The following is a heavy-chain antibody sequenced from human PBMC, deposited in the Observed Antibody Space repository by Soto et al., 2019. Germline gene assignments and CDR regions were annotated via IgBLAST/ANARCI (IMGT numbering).Heavy chain of an antibody. CDR2: ISYDGSNK. CDR3: ANYYGSGSYSSY. J-gene: IGHJ4*02. D-gene: IGHD3-10*01. CDR1: GFSFSRYG. Sequence: SLRLSYATSGFSFSRYGMHWVRQAPGKGLEWVAVISYDGSNKYYADSVKGRFTISRDNSKNTLYLQMNSLRAEDTAVYYCANYYGSGSYSSYWGQGTLVTVSS. V-gene: IGHV3-30*18.